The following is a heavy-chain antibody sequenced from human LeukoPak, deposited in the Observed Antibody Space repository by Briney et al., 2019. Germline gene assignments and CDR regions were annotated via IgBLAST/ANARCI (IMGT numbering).Heavy chain of an antibody. V-gene: IGHV1-46*01. CDR2: INPSGGST. D-gene: IGHD2-2*01. CDR1: GYTFTSYY. CDR3: ATGGYCSSTSCRYYYYMDV. J-gene: IGHJ6*03. Sequence: ASVKVSCKASGYTFTSYYIHWVRQAPGQGLEWMGIINPSGGSTTYAQKFQGRVTITADTSTDTAYMELSSLRSEDTAVYYCATGGYCSSTSCRYYYYMDVWGKGTTVTVSS.